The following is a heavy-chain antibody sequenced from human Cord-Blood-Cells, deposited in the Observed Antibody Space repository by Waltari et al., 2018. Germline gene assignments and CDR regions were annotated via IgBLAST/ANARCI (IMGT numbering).Heavy chain of an antibody. CDR1: GGSISSSSYY. CDR3: ARHTRGGSPNWFDP. J-gene: IGHJ5*02. V-gene: IGHV4-39*01. CDR2: IYYSGST. D-gene: IGHD2-2*01. Sequence: QLQLQASGPGLVKPSETLSLTCTLSGGSISSSSYYWGWIRQPPGKGLEWIGSIYYSGSTYYNPSLKSRVTISVDTSKNQFSLKLSSVTAADTAVYYCARHTRGGSPNWFDPWGQGTLVTVSS.